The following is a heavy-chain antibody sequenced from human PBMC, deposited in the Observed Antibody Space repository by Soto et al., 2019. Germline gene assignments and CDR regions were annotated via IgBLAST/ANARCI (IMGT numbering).Heavy chain of an antibody. CDR2: ISGSGGST. Sequence: GGSLRLSCAASGFTFSSYAMSWARQAPGKGLVWVSAISGSGGSTYYADSVKGRFTISRDNSKNTLYLQMNSLRAEDTAVYYCAKALLGYCSSTSCYTYFDYWGQGTLVTVSS. J-gene: IGHJ4*02. CDR3: AKALLGYCSSTSCYTYFDY. D-gene: IGHD2-2*01. V-gene: IGHV3-23*01. CDR1: GFTFSSYA.